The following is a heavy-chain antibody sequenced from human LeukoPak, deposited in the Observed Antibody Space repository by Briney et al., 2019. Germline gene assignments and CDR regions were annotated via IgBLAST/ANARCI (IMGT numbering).Heavy chain of an antibody. CDR3: ARDLGQVARYYFDY. J-gene: IGHJ4*02. CDR1: GYSIRSGYY. CDR2: TYHSGST. D-gene: IGHD7-27*01. Sequence: PSETLSLTCAVSGYSIRSGYYWGWIRQPPGKGLEWIGNTYHSGSTYYSPSLKSRVTISMATSKNQFSLKLSSVTAADTAVYYCARDLGQVARYYFDYWGQGTLVTVSS. V-gene: IGHV4-38-2*02.